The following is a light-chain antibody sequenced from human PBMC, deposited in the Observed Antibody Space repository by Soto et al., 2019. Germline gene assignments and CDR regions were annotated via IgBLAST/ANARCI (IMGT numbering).Light chain of an antibody. Sequence: QSVLTQTPSASGTPGHRVTISCSGSTSNLGRNVVNWYQQLPGKAPKLVIHSNNQRPSGVPDRFSGSKSDTSASLAINGLQSEDEADYFCAAWDDSLDGYVFGAGTKGNVL. CDR3: AAWDDSLDGYV. CDR1: TSNLGRNV. V-gene: IGLV1-44*01. CDR2: SNN. J-gene: IGLJ1*01.